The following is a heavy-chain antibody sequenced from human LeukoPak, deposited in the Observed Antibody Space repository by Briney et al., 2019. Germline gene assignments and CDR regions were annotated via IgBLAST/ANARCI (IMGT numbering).Heavy chain of an antibody. CDR2: IWYDGSNK. Sequence: PGRSLRLSCAASGFTFGSYGMHWVRQAPGKGLEWVAVIWYDGSNKYYADSVKGRFTISRDNSKNALYLQMNSLRAEDTAVYYCAKEQRYSSGWYGVYYGMDVWGQGTTVTVSS. V-gene: IGHV3-33*06. D-gene: IGHD6-19*01. J-gene: IGHJ6*02. CDR1: GFTFGSYG. CDR3: AKEQRYSSGWYGVYYGMDV.